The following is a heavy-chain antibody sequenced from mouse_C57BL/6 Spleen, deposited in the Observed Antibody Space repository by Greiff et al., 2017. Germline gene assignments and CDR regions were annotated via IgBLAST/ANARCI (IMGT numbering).Heavy chain of an antibody. V-gene: IGHV5-17*01. Sequence: EVKLMESGGGLVKPGGSLKLSCAASGFTFSDYGMHWVRQAPEKGLEWVAYISSGSSTIYYADTVKGRFTISRDNAKNTLFLQMTSLRSEDTAMYYCARELTGIAYWGQGTLVTVSA. CDR2: ISSGSSTI. D-gene: IGHD4-1*01. J-gene: IGHJ3*01. CDR3: ARELTGIAY. CDR1: GFTFSDYG.